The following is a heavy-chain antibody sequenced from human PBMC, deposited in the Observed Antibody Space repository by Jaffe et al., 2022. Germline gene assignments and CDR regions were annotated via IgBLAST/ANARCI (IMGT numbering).Heavy chain of an antibody. Sequence: QVQLQESGPGLVKPSETLSLTCAVSGYSISSGYYWGWIRQPPGKGLEWIGSIYHSGSTYYNPSLKSRVTISVDTSKNQFSLKLSSVTAADTAVYYCASISISSSWYGRGPTWFDPWGQGTLVTVSS. J-gene: IGHJ5*02. V-gene: IGHV4-38-2*01. D-gene: IGHD6-13*01. CDR3: ASISISSSWYGRGPTWFDP. CDR2: IYHSGST. CDR1: GYSISSGYY.